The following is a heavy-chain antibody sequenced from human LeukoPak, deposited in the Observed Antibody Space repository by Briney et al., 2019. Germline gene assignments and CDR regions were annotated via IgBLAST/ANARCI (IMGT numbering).Heavy chain of an antibody. CDR3: ARSEAPQGSTLDY. V-gene: IGHV1-69*04. Sequence: ASVKVSCKASGGTFSSYAISWVRQAPGQGLEWMGRIIPILGITNYAQKLQGRVTMTTDTSTSTAYMELRSLRSDDTAVYYCARSEAPQGSTLDYWGQGTLVTVSS. CDR1: GGTFSSYA. J-gene: IGHJ4*02. CDR2: IIPILGIT.